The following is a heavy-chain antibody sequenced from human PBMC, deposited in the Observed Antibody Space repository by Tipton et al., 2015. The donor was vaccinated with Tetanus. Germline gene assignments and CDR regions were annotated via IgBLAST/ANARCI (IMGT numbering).Heavy chain of an antibody. D-gene: IGHD2-15*01. CDR1: GFTFSSYW. V-gene: IGHV3-74*01. CDR2: INSDGSST. J-gene: IGHJ6*02. CDR3: ARDWRGYCSGGSCYSDGMDV. Sequence: SLRLSCAASGFTFSSYWMHWVRQAPGKGLVWVSRINSDGSSTSYADSVKGRFTISRDNAKNTLYLQMNSLRAEDTAVYYCARDWRGYCSGGSCYSDGMDVWGQGTTVTVSS.